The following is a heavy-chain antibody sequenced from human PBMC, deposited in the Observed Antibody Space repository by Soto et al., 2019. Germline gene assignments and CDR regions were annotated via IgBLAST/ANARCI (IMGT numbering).Heavy chain of an antibody. CDR3: EREGQAPYYYYGMDV. CDR2: ISGYNGNT. CDR1: GYTFTNYG. Sequence: QVQVVQSGDEVKKPGASVKVSCKASGYTFTNYGFSWVRQAPGQGLEWMGWISGYNGNTKYAEKFQGRVTMTTDTSXXTAHMELRSLRSDDTAVYYCEREGQAPYYYYGMDVWGQGTAVTVSS. V-gene: IGHV1-18*01. J-gene: IGHJ6*02.